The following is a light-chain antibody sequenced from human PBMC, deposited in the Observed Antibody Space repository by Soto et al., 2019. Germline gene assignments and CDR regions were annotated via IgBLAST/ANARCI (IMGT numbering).Light chain of an antibody. Sequence: QLVLAQPPSVSGAPGQRVTISCTGSSSTIGAGYDVHWYQHLPGRAPELLIYSNINRPSGVPDRFSGSKSGTSASLAITGLQTEDEAVYYCQSYDSSLSGSWVFGGGTKVTVL. CDR1: SSTIGAGYD. V-gene: IGLV1-40*01. CDR2: SNI. J-gene: IGLJ3*02. CDR3: QSYDSSLSGSWV.